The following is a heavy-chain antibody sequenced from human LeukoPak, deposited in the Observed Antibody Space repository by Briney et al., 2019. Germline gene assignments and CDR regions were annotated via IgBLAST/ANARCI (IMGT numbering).Heavy chain of an antibody. V-gene: IGHV3-7*03. Sequence: GGSLRLSCAASGFTFSSYWMSWVRQAPGKGLEWVANIEQDGSEKYYVDSVKGRFTISRDNAKNTLYLQMNSLRAEDTAVYFCAKDEEVTGTNLGLILDAFDIWGQGTMVTVSS. J-gene: IGHJ3*02. CDR3: AKDEEVTGTNLGLILDAFDI. D-gene: IGHD1-20*01. CDR2: IEQDGSEK. CDR1: GFTFSSYW.